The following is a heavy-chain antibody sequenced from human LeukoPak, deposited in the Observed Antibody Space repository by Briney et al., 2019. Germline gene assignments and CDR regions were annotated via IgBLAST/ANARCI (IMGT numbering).Heavy chain of an antibody. CDR3: TLVQVAGVFDY. CDR1: GFSFSSSW. CDR2: IKQDGSGK. D-gene: IGHD6-19*01. Sequence: GGSLRLSCAASGFSFSSSWMSWVRQAPGKGLEWVANIKQDGSGKYYVDSVKGRFTISRDNARNSLYLQMNSLRAEDTAVYYCTLVQVAGVFDYWGQGTLVTVSS. J-gene: IGHJ4*02. V-gene: IGHV3-7*03.